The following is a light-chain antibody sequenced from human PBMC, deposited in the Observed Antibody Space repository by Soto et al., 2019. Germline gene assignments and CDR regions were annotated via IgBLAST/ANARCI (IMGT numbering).Light chain of an antibody. V-gene: IGKV1-12*01. Sequence: DIQMTQSPSSVSASVGDRVTITCRASQGISNWLAWYQQKPEKALKLLIYAASVVQTGVPARFSCSGCATDYTLTISSLQPEYFATCHCQQSTSFPIPFARGTKVDI. CDR3: QQSTSFPIP. CDR1: QGISNW. J-gene: IGKJ3*01. CDR2: AAS.